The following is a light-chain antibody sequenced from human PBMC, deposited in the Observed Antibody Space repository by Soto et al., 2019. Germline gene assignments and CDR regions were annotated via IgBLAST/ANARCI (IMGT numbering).Light chain of an antibody. Sequence: EIVLTQSPATLSLSPGERATLSCRASQNVSSYLAWYQQKPGQAPRLLIYGASTRATGIPDRFSGSGSGTDFTLTISRLEPEDFAVYYCQQYDTSPRTFGQGTKVDI. CDR3: QQYDTSPRT. V-gene: IGKV3-20*01. CDR2: GAS. CDR1: QNVSSY. J-gene: IGKJ1*01.